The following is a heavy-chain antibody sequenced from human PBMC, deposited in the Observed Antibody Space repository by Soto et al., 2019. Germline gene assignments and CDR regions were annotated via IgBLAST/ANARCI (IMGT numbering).Heavy chain of an antibody. CDR3: ARDRKYYDSSEAISYYFDY. CDR2: ISSSSYYI. CDR1: GFTFTPYT. V-gene: IGHV3-21*01. D-gene: IGHD3-22*01. Sequence: EVQLVESGGGLVKPGGSLRLSCAASGFTFTPYTMNWVRQAPGKGLEWVSSISSSSYYIYYANSAKDRFIISRDNAQHSLYLQMNGLRAQDTAVYYCARDRKYYDSSEAISYYFDYWGQGTLVTVSS. J-gene: IGHJ4*02.